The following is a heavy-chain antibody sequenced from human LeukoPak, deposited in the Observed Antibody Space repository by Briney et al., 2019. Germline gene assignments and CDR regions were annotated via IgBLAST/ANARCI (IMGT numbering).Heavy chain of an antibody. Sequence: PGGSLRLSCAASGFTFSKYWMLWVRQAPGKGLESVSRINTDGTVTTYADSVKGRFTVSRDNADNTMFLQMNSVRAEDTAVYYCARASTPGDYWGQGTLLTVSS. D-gene: IGHD5/OR15-5a*01. CDR1: GFTFSKYW. J-gene: IGHJ4*02. V-gene: IGHV3-74*01. CDR3: ARASTPGDY. CDR2: INTDGTVT.